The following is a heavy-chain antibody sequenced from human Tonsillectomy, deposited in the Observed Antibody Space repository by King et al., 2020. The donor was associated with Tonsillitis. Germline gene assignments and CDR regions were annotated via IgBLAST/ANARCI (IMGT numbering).Heavy chain of an antibody. Sequence: QLQQWGAGLLKPSETLSLTCAVYGGSFSGYYWSWIRQPPGKGMEWIGEITHNGSTNYNPSLKSRVTISVDTSKNKFSLKLSSVTAADTAVYYCARGLGYSSGWYAYWGQGTLVTVSS. CDR2: ITHNGST. CDR1: GGSFSGYY. CDR3: ARGLGYSSGWYAY. D-gene: IGHD6-19*01. J-gene: IGHJ4*02. V-gene: IGHV4-34*01.